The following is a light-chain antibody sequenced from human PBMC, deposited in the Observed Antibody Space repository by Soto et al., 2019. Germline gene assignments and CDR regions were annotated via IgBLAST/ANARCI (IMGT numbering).Light chain of an antibody. CDR2: LNSDGSH. CDR3: QTWAV. J-gene: IGLJ2*01. CDR1: SGHSSYA. Sequence: QSVLTQSPSASASLGASVKLTCTLSSGHSSYAIAWHQQQPEKGPRYLMKLNSDGSHSKGDGIPDRFSGSSSGAERYLTISSLQSEDEADYYCQTWAVFGGGTKVTVL. V-gene: IGLV4-69*01.